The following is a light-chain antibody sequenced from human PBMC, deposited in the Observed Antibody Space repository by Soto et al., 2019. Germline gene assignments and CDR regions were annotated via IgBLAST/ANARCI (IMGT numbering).Light chain of an antibody. J-gene: IGKJ1*01. CDR2: GAS. CDR3: QQYGSSRTWT. V-gene: IGKV3-20*01. CDR1: QSVSSSY. Sequence: EIVLTQSPGTLSLSPGERATLSCRASQSVSSSYLAWYQQKPGQAPRLLTYGASSRATGIPDRFSGSGSGTDFTLTISRLEPEDFAVYYCQQYGSSRTWTFGQGTKVDIK.